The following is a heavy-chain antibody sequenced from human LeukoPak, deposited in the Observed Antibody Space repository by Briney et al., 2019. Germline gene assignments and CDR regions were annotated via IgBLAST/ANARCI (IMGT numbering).Heavy chain of an antibody. J-gene: IGHJ4*02. CDR2: IWYDGSNK. D-gene: IGHD3-22*01. V-gene: IGHV3-33*01. Sequence: GGSLRLSCTASGFTFSSYGMHWVRQAPGKGLEWVAVIWYDGSNKYYADSVKGRFTISRDNSKNTLYLQMNSLRAEDTAVYYCARDYYRSEYYFDYWGQGTLVTVSS. CDR1: GFTFSSYG. CDR3: ARDYYRSEYYFDY.